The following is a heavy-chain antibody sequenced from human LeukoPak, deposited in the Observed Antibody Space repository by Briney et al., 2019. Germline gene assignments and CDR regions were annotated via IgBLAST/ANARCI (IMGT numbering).Heavy chain of an antibody. CDR1: GYTFTSYY. D-gene: IGHD3-22*01. J-gene: IGHJ4*02. CDR2: INPSGGST. CDR3: ARDGHDYYDSSGYYSAFDY. V-gene: IGHV1-46*01. Sequence: ASVKVSCKASGYTFTSYYMHWVRQAPGQGLEWMGIINPSGGSTSYAQKFQGRVTMTRDMSTSTVYMELSSLRSEDTAVYYCARDGHDYYDSSGYYSAFDYWGQGTLVTVSS.